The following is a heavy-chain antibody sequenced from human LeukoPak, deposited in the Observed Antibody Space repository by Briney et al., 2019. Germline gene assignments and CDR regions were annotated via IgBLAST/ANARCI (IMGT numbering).Heavy chain of an antibody. CDR2: INHSGST. CDR3: ARGDKGDY. D-gene: IGHD3-9*01. CDR1: GGSFSGYY. V-gene: IGHV4-34*01. J-gene: IGHJ4*02. Sequence: SETLSLTCAVYGGSFSGYYWSWIRQPPGKGLEWIGEINHSGSTNYNPSLKSRVTISVDTSKNQFSLKLSSVTAADTAVYYCARGDKGDYWGQGTLVTVFS.